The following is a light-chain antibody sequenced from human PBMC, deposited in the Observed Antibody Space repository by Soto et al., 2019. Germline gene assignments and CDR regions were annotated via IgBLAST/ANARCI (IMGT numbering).Light chain of an antibody. Sequence: DIQMTQSPSSVSASLGDRVTITCRASQGITNWLAWYQQKPGKVPKLLIYDASNLERGVPARFSGSGSGTDFRLTISSLQPEDIETYYCQQYENLPPTFGQGTRLEIK. CDR2: DAS. CDR3: QQYENLPPT. V-gene: IGKV1-33*01. J-gene: IGKJ5*01. CDR1: QGITNW.